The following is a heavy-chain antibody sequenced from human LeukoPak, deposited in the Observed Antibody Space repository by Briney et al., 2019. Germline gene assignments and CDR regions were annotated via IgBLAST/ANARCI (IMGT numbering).Heavy chain of an antibody. D-gene: IGHD1-26*01. J-gene: IGHJ4*02. Sequence: PGGTLRLSCAASGFTFSSYGMSWVRQAPGKGLEWVSAISGSGGSTYYADSVKGRFTISRDNSKNTLYLQMNSLKTEDTALYYCALLPRRIEGVTSSDYWGQGTLVTVSS. CDR3: ALLPRRIEGVTSSDY. CDR1: GFTFSSYG. CDR2: ISGSGGST. V-gene: IGHV3-23*01.